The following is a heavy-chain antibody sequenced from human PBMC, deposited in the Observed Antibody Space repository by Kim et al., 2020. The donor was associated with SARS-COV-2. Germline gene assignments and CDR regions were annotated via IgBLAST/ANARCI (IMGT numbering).Heavy chain of an antibody. D-gene: IGHD3-3*01. CDR2: INSDGSST. Sequence: VGSLRLSCAASGFTFSSYWMHWVRQAPGKGLVWVSRINSDGSSTSYADSVKGRFTISRDNAKNTLYLQMNSLRAEDTAVYYCARVGRTVLGVVTPPVYYYHVDVWGKGTTVTVSS. CDR3: ARVGRTVLGVVTPPVYYYHVDV. V-gene: IGHV3-74*01. CDR1: GFTFSSYW. J-gene: IGHJ6*03.